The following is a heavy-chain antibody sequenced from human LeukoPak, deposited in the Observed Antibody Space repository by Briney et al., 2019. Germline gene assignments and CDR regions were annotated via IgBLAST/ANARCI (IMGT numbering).Heavy chain of an antibody. Sequence: ASLKVSCKTSGYTFTGHYFHWLRQAPGQGLEWMGWIHPKSGDTNYAERLQGRVSLSRDTSISTAYMELSSLRFEDTAVYYCAKDQNWGPYYWGQGTLVSVSS. CDR1: GYTFTGHY. CDR3: AKDQNWGPYY. J-gene: IGHJ4*02. D-gene: IGHD7-27*01. CDR2: IHPKSGDT. V-gene: IGHV1-2*02.